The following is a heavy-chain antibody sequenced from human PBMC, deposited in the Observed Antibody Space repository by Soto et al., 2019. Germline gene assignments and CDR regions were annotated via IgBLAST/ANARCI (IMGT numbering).Heavy chain of an antibody. D-gene: IGHD3-22*01. CDR1: GVTDSFYS. CDR3: ARAHFYDSRASLDY. Sequence: GGSLRLSSAASGVTDSFYSLTWVRQAPGKGLEWLSYISSISSTIYYADSVEGRFTISRDNANNSLYLQMNSLRDEDSAVYYCARAHFYDSRASLDYWGPGTLVTVSS. J-gene: IGHJ4*02. CDR2: ISSISSTI. V-gene: IGHV3-48*02.